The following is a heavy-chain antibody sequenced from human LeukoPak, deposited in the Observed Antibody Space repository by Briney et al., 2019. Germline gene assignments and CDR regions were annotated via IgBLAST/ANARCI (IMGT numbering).Heavy chain of an antibody. CDR3: ARRLGGVDY. J-gene: IGHJ4*02. Sequence: SETLSLTCTVSGGSISSSSYYWGWIRQPPGKGLEWIGSIYYSGSTYYNSSLKSRVTISVDTSKNQFSLKLSSVTAADTAVYYCARRLGGVDYWSQGTLVTVSS. D-gene: IGHD2-8*01. V-gene: IGHV4-39*01. CDR1: GGSISSSSYY. CDR2: IYYSGST.